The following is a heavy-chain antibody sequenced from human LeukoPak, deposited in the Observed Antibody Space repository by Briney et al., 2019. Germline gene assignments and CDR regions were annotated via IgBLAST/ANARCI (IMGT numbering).Heavy chain of an antibody. J-gene: IGHJ4*02. D-gene: IGHD4-17*01. CDR1: GFIFSSYG. CDR2: TWYDGSTK. CDR3: ARDHGDYSGKDY. V-gene: IGHV3-33*01. Sequence: GGSLRLSCAASGFIFSSYGMHWVRQAPGKGLEWVAVTWYDGSTKYYADAVKGRFTISRDNSKNTLYLQMNSLRAEDTAVYFCARDHGDYSGKDYWGQGTLVTVSS.